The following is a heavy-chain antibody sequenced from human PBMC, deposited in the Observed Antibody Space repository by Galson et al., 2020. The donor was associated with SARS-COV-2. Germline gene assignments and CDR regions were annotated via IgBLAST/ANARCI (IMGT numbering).Heavy chain of an antibody. Sequence: GESLKISCSASGFTFSSYAMHWVRQAPGKGLEYVSAISSNGDNTYYADSVKGRFTIPRDNSKNTLYLQLSSLRAEDTAVYYCVKTLSTSWKGMDVWGQGTTVTVSS. V-gene: IGHV3-64D*08. CDR1: GFTFSSYA. J-gene: IGHJ6*02. D-gene: IGHD2-2*01. CDR2: ISSNGDNT. CDR3: VKTLSTSWKGMDV.